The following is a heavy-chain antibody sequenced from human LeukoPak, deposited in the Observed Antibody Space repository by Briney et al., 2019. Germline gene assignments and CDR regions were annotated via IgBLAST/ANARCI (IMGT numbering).Heavy chain of an antibody. CDR2: TYYRSKWYN. D-gene: IGHD3-10*01. J-gene: IGHJ5*02. CDR1: GDSVSSNSAA. V-gene: IGHV6-1*01. Sequence: SQTLSLTCAISGDSVSSNSAAWNWIRQSPSRALEWLGRTYYRSKWYNDYAVSVKSRITINPDTSKNQFSLQLNSVTSEDTAVYYCAREVGLWFGELARSNWFDPWGQGTLVTVSS. CDR3: AREVGLWFGELARSNWFDP.